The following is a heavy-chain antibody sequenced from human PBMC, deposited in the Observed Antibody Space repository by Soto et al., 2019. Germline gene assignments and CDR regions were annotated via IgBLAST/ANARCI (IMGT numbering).Heavy chain of an antibody. V-gene: IGHV1-46*03. J-gene: IGHJ4*02. Sequence: GASVKVSCKASGGTFSSYAISWVRQAPGQGLEWMGGINPSGGSTSYAQKFQGRVTMTRDTSTSTVYMELSSLRSEDTAVYYCARADYYDSSGYYYDYWGQGTLVTVSS. CDR3: ARADYYDSSGYYYDY. CDR1: GGTFSSYA. D-gene: IGHD3-22*01. CDR2: INPSGGST.